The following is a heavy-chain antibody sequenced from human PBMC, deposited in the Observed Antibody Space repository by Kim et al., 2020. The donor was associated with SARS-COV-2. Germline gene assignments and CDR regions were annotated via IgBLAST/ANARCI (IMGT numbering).Heavy chain of an antibody. D-gene: IGHD2-2*01. CDR3: AAKVPAASVRAFDP. Sequence: ADSVKGRFTISRDNAKNSLYLQMNSLRAEDTAVYYCAAKVPAASVRAFDPWGQGTLVTVSS. J-gene: IGHJ5*02. V-gene: IGHV3-21*01.